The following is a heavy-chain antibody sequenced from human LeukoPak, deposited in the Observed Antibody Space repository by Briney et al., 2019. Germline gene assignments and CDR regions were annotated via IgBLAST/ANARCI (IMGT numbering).Heavy chain of an antibody. CDR1: GFTFSSYA. Sequence: GGSLRLSCAASGFTFSSYAMHWVRQAPGKGLEWVAVKSYDGSNKYYADSVKGRFTISRDNSKNTLYLQMNSLRAEDTAVYYCARDSSGYFPYWGQGTLVTVSS. CDR3: ARDSSGYFPY. D-gene: IGHD3-22*01. J-gene: IGHJ4*02. V-gene: IGHV3-30-3*01. CDR2: KSYDGSNK.